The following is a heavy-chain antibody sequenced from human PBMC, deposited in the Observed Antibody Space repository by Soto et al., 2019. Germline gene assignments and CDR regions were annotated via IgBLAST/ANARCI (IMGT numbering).Heavy chain of an antibody. V-gene: IGHV3-74*01. CDR2: ISSDGSRT. J-gene: IGHJ4*02. CDR3: ARVHSSLSSYDY. CDR1: GFTFSTFW. Sequence: GGSLILSCAASGFTFSTFWMHWVRQAPGKGLVWVSRISSDGSRTSYADSVKGRFTISRDNAKNTLYLQMNSLRAEDTAIYYCARVHSSLSSYDYWGQGTLVTVSS. D-gene: IGHD6-6*01.